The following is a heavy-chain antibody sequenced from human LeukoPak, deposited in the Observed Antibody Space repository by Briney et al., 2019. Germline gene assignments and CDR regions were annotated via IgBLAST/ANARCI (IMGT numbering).Heavy chain of an antibody. CDR1: GFTVSSNY. V-gene: IGHV3-66*02. CDR3: ARDRNDYGDYYYYYIDV. D-gene: IGHD4-17*01. J-gene: IGHJ6*03. CDR2: IYSGAST. Sequence: GGSLRLXCAASGFTVSSNYMSWVRQAPGKGLEWVSVIYSGASTYYADSVRGRFTISRDNSKNTLYLQMNSLRAVDTAVHYCARDRNDYGDYYYYYIDVWGKGTTVTVSS.